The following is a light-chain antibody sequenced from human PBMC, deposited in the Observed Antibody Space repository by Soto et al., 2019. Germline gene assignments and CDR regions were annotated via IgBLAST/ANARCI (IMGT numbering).Light chain of an antibody. V-gene: IGKV3-15*01. CDR2: AAS. J-gene: IGKJ1*01. CDR1: QSVGSG. Sequence: EIVITQSPATLSVSLGERATLSCRASQSVGSGLAWYQHKPGQAPRLFIYAASTRATGIPARFSGSGSGTEFTLTISSLQSEDFAVYYCQYYSDLWAFGQGTKVEIK. CDR3: QYYSDLWA.